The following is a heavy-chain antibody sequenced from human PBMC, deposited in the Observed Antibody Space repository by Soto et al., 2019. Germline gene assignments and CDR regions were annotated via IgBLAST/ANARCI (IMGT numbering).Heavy chain of an antibody. Sequence: QLQLQESGPGLVKPSETLSLTCTVSGGSISSSSYYWGWIRQPPGKGLEWIGSIYYSGSTYYNPSLKSRVTISVDTSKNQFSLKLSSVTAADTAVYYCARRVLAGSYLDWFDPWGQGTLVTVSS. J-gene: IGHJ5*02. D-gene: IGHD3-10*01. CDR3: ARRVLAGSYLDWFDP. V-gene: IGHV4-39*01. CDR2: IYYSGST. CDR1: GGSISSSSYY.